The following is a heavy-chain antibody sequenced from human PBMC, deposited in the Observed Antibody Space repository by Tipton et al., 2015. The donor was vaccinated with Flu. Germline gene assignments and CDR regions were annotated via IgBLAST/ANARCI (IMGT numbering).Heavy chain of an antibody. V-gene: IGHV4-61*02. CDR1: GGSISSGSYY. J-gene: IGHJ4*02. Sequence: SLTCTVSGGSISSGSYYWSWIRQPAGKGLEWIGRIYTSGSTNYNPSLKSRVTISVDTSKNQFSLKLSSVTAADTAVYYCARVRSYYDSSGYYYAFDYWGQGTLVTVSS. CDR3: ARVRSYYDSSGYYYAFDY. CDR2: IYTSGST. D-gene: IGHD3-22*01.